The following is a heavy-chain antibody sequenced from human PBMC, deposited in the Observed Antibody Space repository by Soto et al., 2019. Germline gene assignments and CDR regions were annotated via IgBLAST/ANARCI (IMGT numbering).Heavy chain of an antibody. V-gene: IGHV4-30-4*01. D-gene: IGHD5-18*01. Sequence: QVQLQESGPGLVKPSQTLSLTCTVSGGSISSGDYYWSWIRQPPGKGLEWIGYIYYSGSTYYNPSLKSRVTISVDTSKNQFSLKLSSVTAADTAVYYCARGALGYVPTNYYYGMDVWGQGTTVTVSS. J-gene: IGHJ6*02. CDR2: IYYSGST. CDR1: GGSISSGDYY. CDR3: ARGALGYVPTNYYYGMDV.